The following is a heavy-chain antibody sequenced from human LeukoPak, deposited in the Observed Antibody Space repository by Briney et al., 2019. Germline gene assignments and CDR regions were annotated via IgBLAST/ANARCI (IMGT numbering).Heavy chain of an antibody. J-gene: IGHJ5*02. V-gene: IGHV3-23*01. D-gene: IGHD3-10*01. CDR1: GFTFSSYA. Sequence: GGSLRLSCAASGFTFSSYAMSWVRQAPGKRLGWVSAICVSGGTTYYADSVKGRFTISRDNSKNTLYLQMNSLRAEDTAVYYCAKDRSYYYGSGSYYKIGWFDPWGQGTLVTVSS. CDR3: AKDRSYYYGSGSYYKIGWFDP. CDR2: ICVSGGTT.